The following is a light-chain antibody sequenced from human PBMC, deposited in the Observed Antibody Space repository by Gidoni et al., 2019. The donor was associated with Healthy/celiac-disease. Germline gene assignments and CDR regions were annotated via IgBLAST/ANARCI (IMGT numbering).Light chain of an antibody. J-gene: IGKJ1*01. Sequence: DIQMTQSPSSLSESVGDRGTLTCRASQSISSYLNWYQQKPGKAPKLLIYAASSLPSGVPSRFSGSGSGTDFTLTISSLQPEDFATYYCQQSYSTPWTFGQXTKVEIK. V-gene: IGKV1-39*01. CDR2: AAS. CDR1: QSISSY. CDR3: QQSYSTPWT.